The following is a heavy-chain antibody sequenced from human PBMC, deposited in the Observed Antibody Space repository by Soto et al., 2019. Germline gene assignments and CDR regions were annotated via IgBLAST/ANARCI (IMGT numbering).Heavy chain of an antibody. CDR1: GYSFTSYW. V-gene: IGHV5-10-1*01. D-gene: IGHD3-9*01. J-gene: IGHJ3*02. CDR3: ARHEEYYDIGDAFDI. Sequence: GESLKISCKGSGYSFTSYWISWVRQMPGKGLEWMGRIDPSDSYTNYSPSFQGHVTISADKSISTAYLQWSSLKASDTAMYYCARHEEYYDIGDAFDICGQGTMVIVSS. CDR2: IDPSDSYT.